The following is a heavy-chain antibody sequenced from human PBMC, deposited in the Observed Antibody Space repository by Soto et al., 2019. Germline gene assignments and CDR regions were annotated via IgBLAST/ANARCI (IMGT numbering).Heavy chain of an antibody. V-gene: IGHV4-34*01. CDR3: ARGGIQLWLGCASNWFDP. J-gene: IGHJ5*02. D-gene: IGHD5-18*01. CDR2: INHSGST. CDR1: GGSFSGYY. Sequence: QVQLQQWGAGLLKHSETLSLTCAVYGGSFSGYYWCWIRQPPGKGLEWIGEINHSGSTNYNPSLKCRVTISVDTSKNQFSLKLSSVTAADTAVDYCARGGIQLWLGCASNWFDPWGQGTLVTVSS.